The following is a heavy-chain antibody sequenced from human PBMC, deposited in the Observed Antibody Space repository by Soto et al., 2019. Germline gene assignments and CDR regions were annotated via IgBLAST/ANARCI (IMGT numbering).Heavy chain of an antibody. Sequence: GGSVKVSFKASGYPFTSYYMHWVRQAPGQGLEWMGIINPSGGSTSYAQKFQGRVTMTRDTSTSTVYMELSSLRSEDTAVYYCARDLGGEVDTAMVYPEKMVLGYWGQGTMVTVSS. CDR2: INPSGGST. V-gene: IGHV1-46*01. CDR1: GYPFTSYY. J-gene: IGHJ4*02. D-gene: IGHD5-18*01. CDR3: ARDLGGEVDTAMVYPEKMVLGY.